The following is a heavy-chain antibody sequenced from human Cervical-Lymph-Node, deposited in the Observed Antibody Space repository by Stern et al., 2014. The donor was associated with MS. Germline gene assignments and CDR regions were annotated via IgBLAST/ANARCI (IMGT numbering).Heavy chain of an antibody. V-gene: IGHV4-31*03. CDR1: GASISTDGFY. J-gene: IGHJ4*02. D-gene: IGHD3-16*01. CDR2: ISYIGST. CDR3: ARSDRLWGSFDY. Sequence: QVQLRESGPGLVKPSQTLSLTCTVSGASISTDGFYWSWIRPHPGQGLEWIAYISYIGSTYYNPSLKSRVSISADTSKNQFSLNLTSVTAADTALYYCARSDRLWGSFDYWGQGTLVAVSS.